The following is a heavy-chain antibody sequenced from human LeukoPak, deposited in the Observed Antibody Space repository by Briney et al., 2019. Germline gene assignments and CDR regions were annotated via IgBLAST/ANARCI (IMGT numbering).Heavy chain of an antibody. CDR2: IKQDGSEK. V-gene: IGHV3-7*01. J-gene: IGHJ5*02. CDR3: ARGPYDYVWGSYRSANWFDP. Sequence: PGGSLRLSCAASGFTFSSYWMSWVRQAPGKGLEWVANIKQDGSEKYYVDSVKGRFTIYRDNAKISLYLQMNSLRAEDTAVYYCARGPYDYVWGSYRSANWFDPWGQGTLVTVSS. D-gene: IGHD3-16*02. CDR1: GFTFSSYW.